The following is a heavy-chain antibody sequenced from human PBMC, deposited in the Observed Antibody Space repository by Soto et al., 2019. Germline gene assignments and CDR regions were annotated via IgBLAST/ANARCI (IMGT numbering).Heavy chain of an antibody. D-gene: IGHD3-9*01. CDR1: GFTFSSYG. Sequence: GGSLRLSCTASGFTFSSYGMGWVRQAPGKGLQWVSTIRGDGGQAHYTDSVKGRFSISRDNSKNTVYLQMDSLRAEDTAMYFCARDVGLDSDDFFAYWGQGTQVTVSS. V-gene: IGHV3-23*01. J-gene: IGHJ4*02. CDR3: ARDVGLDSDDFFAY. CDR2: IRGDGGQA.